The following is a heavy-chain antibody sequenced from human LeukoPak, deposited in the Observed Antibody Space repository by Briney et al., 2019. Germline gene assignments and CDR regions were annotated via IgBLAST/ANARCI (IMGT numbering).Heavy chain of an antibody. D-gene: IGHD5-24*01. V-gene: IGHV3-48*01. CDR2: ISSSSSTI. Sequence: GGSLRLSCAASGFTFSSYSMNWVRQAPGKGLEWVSYISSSSSTIYYADSVKGRFTISRDNAKNSLYLQMNSLRAEDTAVYYCARGKVTGRWLQFFDYWGQGTLVTVSS. CDR1: GFTFSSYS. CDR3: ARGKVTGRWLQFFDY. J-gene: IGHJ4*02.